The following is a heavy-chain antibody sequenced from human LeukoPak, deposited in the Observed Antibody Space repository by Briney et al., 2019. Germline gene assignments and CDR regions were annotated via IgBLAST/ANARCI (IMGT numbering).Heavy chain of an antibody. D-gene: IGHD2-15*01. J-gene: IGHJ6*02. CDR3: AKDSSTYCSGGSCYSPPYYYYGMDV. Sequence: PGGSLRLSCAASGFTFSDYYISWIRQAPGKGLEWLSIVSSGGDITTYADSVKGRFTISRDNTRNLLFLQMNSLRAEDTAVYYCAKDSSTYCSGGSCYSPPYYYYGMDVWGQGTTVTVSS. V-gene: IGHV3-11*01. CDR1: GFTFSDYY. CDR2: VSSGGDIT.